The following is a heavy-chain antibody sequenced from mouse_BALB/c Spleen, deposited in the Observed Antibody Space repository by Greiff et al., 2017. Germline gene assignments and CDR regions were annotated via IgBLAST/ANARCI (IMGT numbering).Heavy chain of an antibody. J-gene: IGHJ4*01. CDR3: ARSGRGSSYVGYAMDY. CDR2: IDPYYGGT. Sequence: EVQRVESGPELEKPGASVKISCKASGYSFTGYNMNWVKQSNGKSLEWIGNIDPYYGGTSYNQKFKGKATLTVDKSSSTAYMQLKSLTSEDSAVYYCARSGRGSSYVGYAMDYWGQGTSVTVSS. CDR1: GYSFTGYN. D-gene: IGHD1-1*01. V-gene: IGHV1-39*01.